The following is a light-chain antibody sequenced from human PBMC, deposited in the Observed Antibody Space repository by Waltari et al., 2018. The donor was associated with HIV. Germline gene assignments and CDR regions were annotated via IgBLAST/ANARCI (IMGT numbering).Light chain of an antibody. CDR3: MQALQTPLT. Sequence: DIVMTQSPLSLPVTPGEPASISCRSSQSLLQSNGYNYLDWYLQKPGQSPQLLIYLGSNRASGVPDRFSGSGSGTDFTLKISRVEAEDVGVYYCMQALQTPLTFGGGTKVESK. J-gene: IGKJ4*01. CDR1: QSLLQSNGYNY. CDR2: LGS. V-gene: IGKV2-28*01.